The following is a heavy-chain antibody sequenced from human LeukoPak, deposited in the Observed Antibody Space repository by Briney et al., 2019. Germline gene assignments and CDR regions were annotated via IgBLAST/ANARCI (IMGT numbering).Heavy chain of an antibody. Sequence: GGSLRLSCAASGFTFSSYAMSWVRQAPGKGLEWVSAISGSGGSTYYADSVKGRFTISRDNSKNTLYPQMNSLRAEDTAVYYCAKDLIGDIVVVPAAGYWGQGTLVTVSS. CDR1: GFTFSSYA. V-gene: IGHV3-23*01. D-gene: IGHD2-2*01. CDR2: ISGSGGST. CDR3: AKDLIGDIVVVPAAGY. J-gene: IGHJ4*02.